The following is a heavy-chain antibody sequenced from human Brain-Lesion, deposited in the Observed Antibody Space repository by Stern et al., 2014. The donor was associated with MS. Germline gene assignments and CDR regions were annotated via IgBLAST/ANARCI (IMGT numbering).Heavy chain of an antibody. CDR3: AKDRQWLTYFFDY. D-gene: IGHD3-22*01. J-gene: IGHJ4*02. CDR2: ISYDGSNK. CDR1: GLTFSSFG. V-gene: IGHV3-30*18. Sequence: VQLVESGGGVVQPGRPLRLSCAASGLTFSSFGMHWVGQAPGKGLEWGAVISYDGSNKYYADSVKGRFTISRDNSKNTLYMQMNSLRAEDTAVYYCAKDRQWLTYFFDYWGQGSLVTVSS.